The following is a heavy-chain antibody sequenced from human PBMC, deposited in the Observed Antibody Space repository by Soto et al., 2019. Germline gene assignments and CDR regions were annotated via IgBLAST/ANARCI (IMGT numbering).Heavy chain of an antibody. CDR3: VSKLGPYYYGLDV. J-gene: IGHJ6*02. CDR1: GDSITNNHW. CDR2: IYHTGIA. D-gene: IGHD3-16*01. Sequence: SETLSLTCTVYGDSITNNHWWSWVRQPPGKGPELIGEIYHTGIANYNPSLESRVAFSVDKSKNQFSLSLTSVTAADAAVYYCVSKLGPYYYGLDVWGQGTTVTVSS. V-gene: IGHV4-4*02.